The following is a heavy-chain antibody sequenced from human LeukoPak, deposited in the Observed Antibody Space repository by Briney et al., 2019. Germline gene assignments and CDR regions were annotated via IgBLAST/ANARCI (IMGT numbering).Heavy chain of an antibody. D-gene: IGHD6-19*01. J-gene: IGHJ6*03. CDR2: IRSKAYGGTT. CDR3: TRDVVAGLYYYYYYYMDV. V-gene: IGHV3-49*03. CDR1: GFTFGDYA. Sequence: GGSLRLSCTASGFTFGDYAMSWFRQAPGKGLEWVGFIRSKAYGGTTEYAASVKGRFTISRDDSKSNAYLQMNSLKTEDTAVYYCTRDVVAGLYYYYYYYMDVWGKGTTVTVSS.